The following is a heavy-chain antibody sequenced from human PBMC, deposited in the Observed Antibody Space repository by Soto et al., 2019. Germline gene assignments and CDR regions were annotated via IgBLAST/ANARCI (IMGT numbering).Heavy chain of an antibody. Sequence: ASVKVSCKASGYTFTGYYMHWVRQAPGQGLEWMGWINPNSGGTNYAQKFQGWVTMTRDTSISTAYMELSRLRSDDTAVYYCARQTGDYDFWSGYPGYYYGMDVWGQGTTVTVSS. V-gene: IGHV1-2*04. D-gene: IGHD3-3*01. CDR3: ARQTGDYDFWSGYPGYYYGMDV. J-gene: IGHJ6*02. CDR1: GYTFTGYY. CDR2: INPNSGGT.